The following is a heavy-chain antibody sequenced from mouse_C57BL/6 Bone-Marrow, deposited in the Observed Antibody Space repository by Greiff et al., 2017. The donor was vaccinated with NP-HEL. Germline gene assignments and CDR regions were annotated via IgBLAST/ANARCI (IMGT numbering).Heavy chain of an antibody. D-gene: IGHD1-1*01. CDR3: ARRGTVVASYWYFDV. CDR1: GFTFSSYG. Sequence: EVKVVESGGDLVKPGGSLKLSCAASGFTFSSYGMSWVRQTPDKRLEWVATISSGGSYTYYPDSVKGRFTISRDNAKNTLYLQMSSLKSEDTAMYYCARRGTVVASYWYFDVWGTGTTVTVSS. V-gene: IGHV5-6*02. CDR2: ISSGGSYT. J-gene: IGHJ1*03.